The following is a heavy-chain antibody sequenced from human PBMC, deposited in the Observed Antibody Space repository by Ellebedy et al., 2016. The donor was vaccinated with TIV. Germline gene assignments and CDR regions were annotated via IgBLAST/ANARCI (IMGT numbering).Heavy chain of an antibody. CDR3: ARLRRGFSYGYGGYFDF. CDR2: IYYTGST. V-gene: IGHV4-59*12. CDR1: GGSISRYY. Sequence: SETLSLTCSVSGGSISRYYWTWIRQPPGKGLEWIGYIYYTGSTDYSPSLKSRVTLAVDRSRNQISLKMTSVTAADTALYYCARLRRGFSYGYGGYFDFWGQGILVTVSS. J-gene: IGHJ4*02. D-gene: IGHD5-18*01.